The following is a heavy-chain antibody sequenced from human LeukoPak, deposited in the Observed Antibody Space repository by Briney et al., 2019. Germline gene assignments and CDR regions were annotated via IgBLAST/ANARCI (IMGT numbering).Heavy chain of an antibody. Sequence: TGGSLRLSCAASGFTFSSYNMNWVRQAPGKGLEWVSSISSSSSYIYYADSVKGRFTISRDNAKNSLYLQMNSLRAEDTAVYYCASWYSGSYYLQSWGQGTLVTVSS. CDR2: ISSSSSYI. V-gene: IGHV3-21*01. CDR1: GFTFSSYN. D-gene: IGHD1-26*01. J-gene: IGHJ4*02. CDR3: ASWYSGSYYLQS.